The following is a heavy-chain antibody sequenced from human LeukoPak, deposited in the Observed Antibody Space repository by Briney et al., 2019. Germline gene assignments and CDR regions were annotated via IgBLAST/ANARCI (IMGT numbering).Heavy chain of an antibody. CDR3: ARGYGYYGSGSYDAFDI. CDR2: IYTSGST. J-gene: IGHJ3*02. D-gene: IGHD3-10*01. CDR1: GGSISSYY. V-gene: IGHV4-4*07. Sequence: PSETLSLTCTVSGGSISSYYWSWIRQPAGKGLEWIGRIYTSGSTNYNPSLKSRVTMSVDTSKNQFSLKLSSVTAADTAVYYCARGYGYYGSGSYDAFDIWGQGTMVTVSS.